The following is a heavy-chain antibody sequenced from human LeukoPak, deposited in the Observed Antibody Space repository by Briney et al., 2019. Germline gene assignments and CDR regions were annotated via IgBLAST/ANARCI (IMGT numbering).Heavy chain of an antibody. CDR3: AKRDCSSTSCYTFDY. V-gene: IGHV1-18*01. Sequence: ASVKVSCKASGYTFTSYGISWVRQAPGQGLEWMGWISAYNGNTNYAQKLQGRVTMTTDTSTSTAYMELRSLRSDDTAVYYCAKRDCSSTSCYTFDYWGQGTLVTVSS. CDR1: GYTFTSYG. D-gene: IGHD2-2*01. J-gene: IGHJ4*02. CDR2: ISAYNGNT.